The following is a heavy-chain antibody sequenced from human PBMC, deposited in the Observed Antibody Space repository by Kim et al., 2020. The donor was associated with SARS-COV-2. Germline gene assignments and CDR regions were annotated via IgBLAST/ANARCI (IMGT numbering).Heavy chain of an antibody. CDR1: GYTFTSYG. CDR3: ARGGSRYYGSGSYYSVPLDY. J-gene: IGHJ4*02. CDR2: ISAYNGNT. Sequence: ASVKVSCKASGYTFTSYGISWVRQAPGQGLEWMGWISAYNGNTNYAQKLQGRVTMTTDTSTSTAYMELRSLRSDNTAVYYCARGGSRYYGSGSYYSVPLDYWGQGTLVTVSS. D-gene: IGHD3-10*01. V-gene: IGHV1-18*01.